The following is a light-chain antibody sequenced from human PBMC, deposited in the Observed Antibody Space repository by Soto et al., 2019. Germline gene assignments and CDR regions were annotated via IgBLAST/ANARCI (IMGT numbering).Light chain of an antibody. CDR1: QSVGNNY. CDR3: HQHAESPLT. J-gene: IGKJ4*01. V-gene: IGKV3-20*01. Sequence: EIVVTKSPGTLSLSPGERATLSCRASQSVGNNYLAWYQQKPGQAPRLLIYTASIRATGIPDRFSGSGSGTDFTLTISRLEPEDFAVYYCHQHAESPLTFGGGTKVDIK. CDR2: TAS.